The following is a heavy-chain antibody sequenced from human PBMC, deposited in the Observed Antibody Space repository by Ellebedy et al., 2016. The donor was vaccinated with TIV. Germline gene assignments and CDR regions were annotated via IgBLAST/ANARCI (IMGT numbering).Heavy chain of an antibody. Sequence: GESLKISCAASGITFSNCWMSWVRQAPGKGLEWVANIKEDGSEQYYVDSVKGRLTISRDNAKNSLYLQMNSLRAEDTAVYYCARDGPQSSSSGPYFDYWGQGTLVTVSS. CDR3: ARDGPQSSSSGPYFDY. CDR2: IKEDGSEQ. D-gene: IGHD6-6*01. CDR1: GITFSNCW. J-gene: IGHJ4*02. V-gene: IGHV3-7*01.